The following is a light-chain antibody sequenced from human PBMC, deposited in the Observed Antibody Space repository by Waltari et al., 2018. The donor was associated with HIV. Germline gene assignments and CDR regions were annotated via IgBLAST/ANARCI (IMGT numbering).Light chain of an antibody. CDR3: GTWDSSLSAVV. Sequence: SVLTQPPSVSAAPGQMVTISCSGSSSNIGSNYVSWYQHLPGTAPKLLIYDNKERPSGIPDRFSASKSGTSVALDITGLQTGDEGDYYCGTWDSSLSAVVFGGGTKLTVL. J-gene: IGLJ2*01. CDR1: SSNIGSNY. CDR2: DNK. V-gene: IGLV1-51*01.